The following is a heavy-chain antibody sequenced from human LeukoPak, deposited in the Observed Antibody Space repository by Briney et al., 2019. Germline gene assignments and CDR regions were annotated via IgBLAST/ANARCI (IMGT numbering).Heavy chain of an antibody. V-gene: IGHV3-7*01. D-gene: IGHD3-22*01. J-gene: IGHJ3*02. Sequence: GGSLRLSCAASGFTFSSYLMSWVRQAPGKGLEWVANIKQDGNEKYYVDSVEGRFTISRDNAKNSLYLQMNSLRAEDTAVYYCARGMDYYDSSGYSNDAFDIWGQGTMVTVSS. CDR3: ARGMDYYDSSGYSNDAFDI. CDR2: IKQDGNEK. CDR1: GFTFSSYL.